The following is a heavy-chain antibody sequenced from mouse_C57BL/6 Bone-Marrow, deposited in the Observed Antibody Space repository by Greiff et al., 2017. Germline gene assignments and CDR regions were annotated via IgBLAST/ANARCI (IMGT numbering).Heavy chain of an antibody. J-gene: IGHJ1*03. V-gene: IGHV5-6*01. Sequence: EVQLVESGGDLVKPGGSLKLSCAASGFTFSSYGMSWVSQTPDKRLEWVATISSGGSYTYYPDSVQGRFTISRDNAKNTLYLQMSSLKSEDTAMYYCARRGDGRDWYFDVWGTGTTVTVSS. CDR1: GFTFSSYG. CDR2: ISSGGSYT. CDR3: ARRGDGRDWYFDV.